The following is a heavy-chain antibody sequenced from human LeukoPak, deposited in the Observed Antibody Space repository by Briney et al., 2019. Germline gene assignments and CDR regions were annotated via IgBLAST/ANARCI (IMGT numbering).Heavy chain of an antibody. Sequence: PSETVSLTCTVSGGSISTDYWSWLRQSPGKGLEGIGYIHHSGSTNYNPSLKSLVTISVDTSKNQFSLKLSSVTAADTAVYYCARAPIFRPYYYYMDVWGKGTTVTVSS. D-gene: IGHD2-21*01. CDR1: GGSISTDY. J-gene: IGHJ6*03. CDR2: IHHSGST. V-gene: IGHV4-59*01. CDR3: ARAPIFRPYYYYMDV.